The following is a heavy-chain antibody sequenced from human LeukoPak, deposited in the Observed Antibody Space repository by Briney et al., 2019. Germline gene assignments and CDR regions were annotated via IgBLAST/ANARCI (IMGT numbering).Heavy chain of an antibody. CDR2: IYYSGST. CDR3: VRDSSGWYRWFDP. CDR1: GGSTSSNY. J-gene: IGHJ5*02. D-gene: IGHD6-19*01. V-gene: IGHV4-59*01. Sequence: PSETLSLTCTVSGGSTSSNYWSWIRKPPGPGLEWIGYIYYSGSTNYNPSLKSRVTISVDTSKNQFSLKLSSVTAADTAVYYCVRDSSGWYRWFDPWGQGTLVTVSS.